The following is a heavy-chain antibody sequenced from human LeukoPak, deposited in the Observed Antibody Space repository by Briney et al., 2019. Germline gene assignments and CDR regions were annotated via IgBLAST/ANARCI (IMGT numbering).Heavy chain of an antibody. D-gene: IGHD3-10*01. Sequence: GGSLRLSCAASGFTFSSYEMNWVRQAPGKGLEWVSYISSSGSTIYYADSVKGRFTISRDNAKNSLYLQMNSLRAEDTAVYYCVKLSGFYYASGSYQYFDYWGQGTLVTVSS. J-gene: IGHJ4*02. CDR1: GFTFSSYE. CDR2: ISSSGSTI. CDR3: VKLSGFYYASGSYQYFDY. V-gene: IGHV3-48*03.